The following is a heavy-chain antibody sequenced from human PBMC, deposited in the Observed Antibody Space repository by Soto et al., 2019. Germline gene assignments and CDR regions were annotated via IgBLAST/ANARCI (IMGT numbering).Heavy chain of an antibody. D-gene: IGHD6-13*01. V-gene: IGHV3-11*01. CDR3: ARAMYSSKTDFDY. Sequence: QVQLVESGVGLVKPGGSLRLSCAASGLTFSDYYMSWIRQAPGNGLEWVSYISSSAGTISYADSVKGRFTISRDNAKNSLYLQMNSLRAEDTAVYYCARAMYSSKTDFDYWGQGTLVTVSS. CDR2: ISSSAGTI. CDR1: GLTFSDYY. J-gene: IGHJ4*02.